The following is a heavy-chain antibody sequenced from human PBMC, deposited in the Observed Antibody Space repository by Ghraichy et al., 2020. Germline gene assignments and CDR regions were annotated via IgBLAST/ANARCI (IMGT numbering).Heavy chain of an antibody. Sequence: SETLSLTCSVSGGSISSYYWNWIRQPPGKGLEWIGYIYYSGSTNYNPSLKSRVIISVDTSKNQFSLKLTSVTAADTAVYYCAREYSSPREVFGMDVWGQGTTVTVSS. CDR3: AREYSSPREVFGMDV. CDR1: GGSISSYY. V-gene: IGHV4-59*01. J-gene: IGHJ6*02. CDR2: IYYSGST. D-gene: IGHD6-19*01.